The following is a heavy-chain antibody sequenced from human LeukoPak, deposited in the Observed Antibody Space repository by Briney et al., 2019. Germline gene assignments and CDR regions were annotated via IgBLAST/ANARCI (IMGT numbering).Heavy chain of an antibody. D-gene: IGHD6-6*01. V-gene: IGHV3-7*01. CDR3: ARLIGDRTIYGY. Sequence: GGSLRLSCAASGFTFRTYWMSWVRQAPGKGLEWVASINQGGSETYYVESVKGRFTISRDNAMNSFFLQMNSLRAEDTAVYYCARLIGDRTIYGYWGQGTLVTVSS. CDR1: GFTFRTYW. J-gene: IGHJ4*02. CDR2: INQGGSET.